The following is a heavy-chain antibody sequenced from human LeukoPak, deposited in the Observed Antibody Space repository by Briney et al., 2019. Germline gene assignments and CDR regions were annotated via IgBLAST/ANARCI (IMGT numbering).Heavy chain of an antibody. J-gene: IGHJ5*02. V-gene: IGHV1-2*02. CDR3: AKDPFDQMLPENWFDP. D-gene: IGHD2-2*01. CDR2: MNPYSGDT. CDR1: GYTFTSYY. Sequence: ASVKVSCKASGYTFTSYYMHWVRQAPGQGLEWVGWMNPYSGDTNYARSFQGRVTMTRDASISTAYMELSRLRFDDTAVYYCAKDPFDQMLPENWFDPWGQGTLVTVSS.